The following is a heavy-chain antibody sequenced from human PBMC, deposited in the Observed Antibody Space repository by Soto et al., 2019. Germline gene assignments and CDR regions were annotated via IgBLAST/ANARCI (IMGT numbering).Heavy chain of an antibody. CDR3: ARDPRGSSSWTTTDY. D-gene: IGHD6-13*01. CDR1: GGTFSSYT. Sequence: SVKVSCKASGGTFSSYTISWVRQAPGQGLEWMGRIIPILGIANYAQKFQGRVTITADKSTSTAYMELSSLRSEDTAVYYCARDPRGSSSWTTTDYWGQGTLVTVSS. V-gene: IGHV1-69*04. J-gene: IGHJ4*02. CDR2: IIPILGIA.